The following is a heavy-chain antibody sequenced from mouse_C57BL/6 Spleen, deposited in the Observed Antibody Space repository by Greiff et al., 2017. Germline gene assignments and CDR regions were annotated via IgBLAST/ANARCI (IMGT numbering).Heavy chain of an antibody. Sequence: QVQLQQSGPELVKPGASVKISCKASGYAFSSSWMNWVKQRPGKGLEWIGRIYPGDGDTNYNGKFKGKATLTADKSSSTAYMQLSSLTYEDSAVYYCARWGLQDYFDYWGQGTTLTVSS. V-gene: IGHV1-82*01. D-gene: IGHD2-4*01. CDR3: ARWGLQDYFDY. CDR1: GYAFSSSW. J-gene: IGHJ2*01. CDR2: IYPGDGDT.